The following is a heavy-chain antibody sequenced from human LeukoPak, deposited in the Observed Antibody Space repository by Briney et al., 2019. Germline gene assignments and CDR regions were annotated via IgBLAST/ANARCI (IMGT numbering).Heavy chain of an antibody. J-gene: IGHJ4*02. D-gene: IGHD4-23*01. CDR1: GYTFASYD. Sequence: ASVKLSCKASGYTFASYDINWVRQATGQGLEWMGWMNPNSGNTGYAQKFQGRVTLTRNTSTSTAYMELSSLRSEDTAVYYCCRGGAGGLIDYWGQGALGTVPS. CDR3: CRGGAGGLIDY. CDR2: MNPNSGNT. V-gene: IGHV1-8*01.